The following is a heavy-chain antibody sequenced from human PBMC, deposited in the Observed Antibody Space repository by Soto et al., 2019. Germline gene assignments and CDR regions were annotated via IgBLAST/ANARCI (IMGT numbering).Heavy chain of an antibody. D-gene: IGHD2-2*02. CDR1: GCTFSSYA. CDR2: IIPIFGTA. V-gene: IGHV1-69*13. CDR3: ARDPGYCSSTSCYRGDYYYGMDF. Sequence: GXSVKVSCKASGCTFSSYAIRLVRQAPGQGLECVGGIIPIFGTANYAQKFQGRVTITADESTSTAYMELSSLRSEDTAVYYCARDPGYCSSTSCYRGDYYYGMDFWGQGTTVTVPS. J-gene: IGHJ6*02.